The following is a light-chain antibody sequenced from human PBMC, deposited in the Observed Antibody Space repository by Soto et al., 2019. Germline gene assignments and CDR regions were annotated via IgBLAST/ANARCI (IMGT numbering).Light chain of an antibody. CDR1: QSVSSY. CDR2: DAS. J-gene: IGKJ4*01. V-gene: IGKV3-11*01. Sequence: EIGFAKSAVTLSLSPGEISTLACMASQSVSSYLAWYQQKPGQAPRLLIYDASKMPTGIPSRFSGSGSGTDFTLTISSPQPEDFAAYYCQQYNSSPLTFGGGTKVDIK. CDR3: QQYNSSPLT.